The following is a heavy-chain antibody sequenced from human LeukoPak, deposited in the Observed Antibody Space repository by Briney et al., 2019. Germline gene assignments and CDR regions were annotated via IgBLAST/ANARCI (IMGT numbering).Heavy chain of an antibody. CDR2: IIPILGLA. J-gene: IGHJ6*02. Sequence: GASVKASCKASGGTFSSYAISWVRQAPGQGLECMGRIIPILGLANYAQKFQRRVTITADKSTSTAYMELSSLRSEDTAVYYCARERSRTVTPSYYYYGMDVWGQGTTVTVSS. D-gene: IGHD4-17*01. CDR1: GGTFSSYA. CDR3: ARERSRTVTPSYYYYGMDV. V-gene: IGHV1-69*04.